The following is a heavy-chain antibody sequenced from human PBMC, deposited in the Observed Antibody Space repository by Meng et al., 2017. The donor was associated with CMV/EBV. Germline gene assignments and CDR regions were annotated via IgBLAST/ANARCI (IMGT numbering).Heavy chain of an antibody. CDR3: ARDTGFLYYYGSGPDPENWFDP. J-gene: IGHJ5*02. Sequence: ASVKVSCKASVYTFTSYVISWVRQAPGQGLEWMGWISAYNGNTNYAQKLQGRVTMTTDTSTSTAYMELRSLRSDDTAVYYCARDTGFLYYYGSGPDPENWFDPWGQGTLVTVSS. CDR2: ISAYNGNT. V-gene: IGHV1-18*01. CDR1: VYTFTSYV. D-gene: IGHD3-10*01.